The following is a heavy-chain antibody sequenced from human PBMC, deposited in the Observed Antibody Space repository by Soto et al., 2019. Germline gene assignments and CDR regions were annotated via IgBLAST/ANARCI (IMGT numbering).Heavy chain of an antibody. V-gene: IGHV3-23*01. D-gene: IGHD3-10*01. CDR2: ISGRGGST. Sequence: GGSLRLSCAASGFTFSSYAMSWVRQAPGKGLEWVSAISGRGGSTYNADSVKGRFTISRDNSKNTLYLQMNSLRAEDTAIYYCAKEVDYYGFGAGFDPWGQGTLVTVSS. J-gene: IGHJ5*02. CDR3: AKEVDYYGFGAGFDP. CDR1: GFTFSSYA.